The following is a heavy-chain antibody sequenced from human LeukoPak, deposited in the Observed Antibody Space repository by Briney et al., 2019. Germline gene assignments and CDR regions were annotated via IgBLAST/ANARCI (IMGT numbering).Heavy chain of an antibody. CDR3: ARAYDGSGNLDY. CDR2: IYPNRGGT. CDR1: GYTFTDYY. J-gene: IGHJ4*02. Sequence: ASVKVSFKASGYTFTDYYMHWVRQAPGQGLEWMGWIYPNRGGTNYAQKFQGRVTMTRDTSINTAYMELSRLRSDDTAVYYCARAYDGSGNLDYWGQGTLVTVSS. V-gene: IGHV1-2*02. D-gene: IGHD3-22*01.